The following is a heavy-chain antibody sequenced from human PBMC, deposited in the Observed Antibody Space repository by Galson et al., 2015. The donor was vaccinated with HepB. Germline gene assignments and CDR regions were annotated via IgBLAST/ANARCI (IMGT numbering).Heavy chain of an antibody. CDR2: MNPNSGNT. V-gene: IGHV1-8*01. CDR3: ARGHYYDSSGYYPKGYYYYGMDV. D-gene: IGHD3-22*01. Sequence: SVKVSCKASGYTFTSYDINWVRQATGQGLEWMGWMNPNSGNTGYAQKFQGRVTMTRNTSISAAYMELSSLRSEDTAVYYCARGHYYDSSGYYPKGYYYYGMDVWGQGTTVTVSS. J-gene: IGHJ6*02. CDR1: GYTFTSYD.